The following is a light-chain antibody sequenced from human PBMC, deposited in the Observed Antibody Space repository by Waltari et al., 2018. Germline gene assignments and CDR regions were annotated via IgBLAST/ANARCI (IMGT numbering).Light chain of an antibody. J-gene: IGLJ3*02. V-gene: IGLV2-8*01. CDR2: EVT. CDR3: GSFAGKNWV. CDR1: SSDVGGYNY. Sequence: QSALTQPPSASGSPGQSVTISCTGTSSDVGGYNYVSWYQQHPGKVPNLMIYEVTKRPSGVPDRFSGSKSGNTASLTVSGLQAEDEADYYCGSFAGKNWVFGGGTKLTVL.